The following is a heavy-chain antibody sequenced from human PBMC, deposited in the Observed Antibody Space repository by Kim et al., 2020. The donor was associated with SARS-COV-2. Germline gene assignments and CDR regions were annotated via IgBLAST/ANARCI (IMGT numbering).Heavy chain of an antibody. CDR2: T. Sequence: TGYAQKFQGRVTMTRNTSISTAYMELSSLRSEDTAVYYCAREKLLFPFDYWGQGTLVTVSS. CDR3: AREKLLFPFDY. J-gene: IGHJ4*02. V-gene: IGHV1-8*01. D-gene: IGHD3-10*01.